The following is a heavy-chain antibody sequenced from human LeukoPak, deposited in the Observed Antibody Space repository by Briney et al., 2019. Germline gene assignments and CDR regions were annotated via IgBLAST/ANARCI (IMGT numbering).Heavy chain of an antibody. J-gene: IGHJ6*02. V-gene: IGHV4-34*01. Sequence: KTSETLSLTCAVYGGSFSGYYWSWIRQPPGKGLEWIGEINHSGSTNYNPSLKSRVTISVDTSKNQFSLKLSSVTAADTAVYYCARARPPYDYGDEIYYYYGMDVWGQGTTVTVSS. CDR1: GGSFSGYY. D-gene: IGHD4-17*01. CDR2: INHSGST. CDR3: ARARPPYDYGDEIYYYYGMDV.